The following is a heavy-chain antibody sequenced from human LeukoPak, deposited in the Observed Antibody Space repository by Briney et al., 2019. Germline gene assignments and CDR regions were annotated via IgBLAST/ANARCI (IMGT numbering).Heavy chain of an antibody. V-gene: IGHV3-21*01. D-gene: IGHD2-21*02. CDR1: GFTFSSYS. Sequence: PGGSLRLSCAASGFTFSSYSVNWVRQAPGKGLEWVSSISSSSSYIYYADSVKGRFTISRDNAKNSLYLQMNSPRAEDTAVYYCARDGEVVVTAFYFDYWGQGTLVTVSS. CDR2: ISSSSSYI. J-gene: IGHJ4*02. CDR3: ARDGEVVVTAFYFDY.